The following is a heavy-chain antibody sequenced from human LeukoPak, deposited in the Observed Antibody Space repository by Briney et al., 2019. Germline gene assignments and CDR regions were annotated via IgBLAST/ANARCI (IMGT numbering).Heavy chain of an antibody. CDR1: GFTFSSYW. Sequence: GGSLRLSCAASGFTFSSYWMHWVRQAPGKGLVWVSRINSDGSSTSYADSVKGRFTISRDNAKNTLYLQMNSLRAEDTAVYYCASVYDFWSGYYREPPPHYGMDVWGQGTTVTVSS. J-gene: IGHJ6*02. D-gene: IGHD3-3*01. CDR3: ASVYDFWSGYYREPPPHYGMDV. V-gene: IGHV3-74*01. CDR2: INSDGSST.